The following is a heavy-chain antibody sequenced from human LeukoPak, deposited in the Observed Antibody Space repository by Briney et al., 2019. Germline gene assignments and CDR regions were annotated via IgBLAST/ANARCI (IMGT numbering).Heavy chain of an antibody. J-gene: IGHJ3*01. Sequence: ASVTVSCKTSGYTFTRYGISWVRQAPGQGLEWMGGIIPIFTTANYAQKFQGRVTITADESTSTAYMELSSLKSEDTAVYYCARGPQAGAFDLWGQGTMVTVSS. V-gene: IGHV1-69*13. CDR1: GYTFTRYG. D-gene: IGHD6-25*01. CDR3: ARGPQAGAFDL. CDR2: IIPIFTTA.